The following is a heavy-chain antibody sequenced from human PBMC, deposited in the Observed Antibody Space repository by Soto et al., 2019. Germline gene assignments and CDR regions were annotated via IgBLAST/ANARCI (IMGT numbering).Heavy chain of an antibody. D-gene: IGHD6-13*01. CDR3: ARVYSSSCLLYFDY. CDR2: IYSGGST. J-gene: IGHJ4*02. V-gene: IGHV3-66*01. CDR1: GFTVSSNY. Sequence: EVQLVESGGGLVQPGGSLRLSCAASGFTVSSNYMSWVSQAPGKGLEWVSVIYSGGSTYYADSVKGRFTISRDNYKNTLYQQMNSRRAEDTAVYYCARVYSSSCLLYFDYWGQGTLVTVSS.